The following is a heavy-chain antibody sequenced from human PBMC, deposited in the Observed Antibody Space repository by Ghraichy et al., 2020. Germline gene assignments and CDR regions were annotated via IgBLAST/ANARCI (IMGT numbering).Heavy chain of an antibody. CDR1: GFTFSSYG. Sequence: GGSLRLSCAASGFTFSSYGMHWVRQAPGKGLEWVAVISYDGSNKYYADSVKGRFTISRDNSKNTLYLQMNSLRAEDTAVYYCATLYDYVWGSYRYSDYWGQGTLVTVSS. CDR3: ATLYDYVWGSYRYSDY. CDR2: ISYDGSNK. V-gene: IGHV3-30*03. J-gene: IGHJ4*02. D-gene: IGHD3-16*02.